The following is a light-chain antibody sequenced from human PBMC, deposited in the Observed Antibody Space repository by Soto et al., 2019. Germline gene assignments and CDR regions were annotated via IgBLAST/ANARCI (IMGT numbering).Light chain of an antibody. CDR3: SSYAGSNNLP. CDR2: EVT. J-gene: IGLJ3*02. V-gene: IGLV2-8*01. CDR1: SSDVGAYNY. Sequence: QSVLTQPPSASGSPGQSVTFSCTGSSSDVGAYNYVSWYQQHPGKAPKLMIYEVTKRPSGVPDRFSGSKSGNTASLTVSGLQAEDEADYYCSSYAGSNNLPFGGGTKLTVL.